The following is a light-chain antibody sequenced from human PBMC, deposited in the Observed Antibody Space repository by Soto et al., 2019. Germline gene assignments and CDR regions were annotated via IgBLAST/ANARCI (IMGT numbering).Light chain of an antibody. J-gene: IGKJ4*01. CDR3: QHYDGSLT. CDR2: AAS. CDR1: QTISSSY. V-gene: IGKV3-20*01. Sequence: EIVLTQSPHTLSLSPGERASLSCRTSQTISSSYFAWYQQKPGQSPRLLVYAASIRAPAIPDRFSGSGSGADFTLTISRLDPADFAVYYCQHYDGSLTFGGGTRVEIK.